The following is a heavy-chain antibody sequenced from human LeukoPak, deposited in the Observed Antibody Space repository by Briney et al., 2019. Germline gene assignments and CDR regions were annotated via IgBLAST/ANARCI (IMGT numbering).Heavy chain of an antibody. Sequence: PGGSLRLSCAGSGFTFSTYWMSWVRQAPGKGLEWVANINQDGGEKHYVDSVKGRFTNSRDNAKHSLDLQLNSLRGEDTAVYYCARMYCGGGKCYLSYFDYWGQGTVVTVSS. CDR1: GFTFSTYW. V-gene: IGHV3-7*04. CDR3: ARMYCGGGKCYLSYFDY. CDR2: INQDGGEK. J-gene: IGHJ4*02. D-gene: IGHD2-21*01.